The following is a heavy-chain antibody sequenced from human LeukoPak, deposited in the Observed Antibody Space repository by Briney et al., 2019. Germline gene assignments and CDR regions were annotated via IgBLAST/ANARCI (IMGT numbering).Heavy chain of an antibody. CDR3: AREPGYCSSTSCYYYGMDV. D-gene: IGHD2-2*01. CDR1: GFTFSSYS. CDR2: ISSSSSYI. V-gene: IGHV3-21*01. Sequence: GGSLRLSCAASGFTFSSYSMNWVRQAPGKGLEWVSSISSSSSYIYYADSVKGRFTISRDNAKNSLYLQMDSLRAEDTAVYYCAREPGYCSSTSCYYYGMDVWGQGTTVTVSS. J-gene: IGHJ6*02.